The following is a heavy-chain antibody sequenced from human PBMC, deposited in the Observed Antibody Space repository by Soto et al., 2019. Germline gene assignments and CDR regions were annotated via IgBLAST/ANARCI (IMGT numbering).Heavy chain of an antibody. CDR1: GFTFDDYA. CDR2: IRWSSGNI. V-gene: IGHV3-9*01. Sequence: EVQLVESGGGVVQPGRSLRLSCTGSGFTFDDYAMYWVRQRPGAGLEWVAGIRWSSGNIAHADSVKGRFTVSRDNDMNSLYLQMNSLRVEDTAMYYCARGGSGALTAAAGRTNWFDPWGQGTLGIVSS. CDR3: ARGGSGALTAAAGRTNWFDP. J-gene: IGHJ5*02. D-gene: IGHD6-13*01.